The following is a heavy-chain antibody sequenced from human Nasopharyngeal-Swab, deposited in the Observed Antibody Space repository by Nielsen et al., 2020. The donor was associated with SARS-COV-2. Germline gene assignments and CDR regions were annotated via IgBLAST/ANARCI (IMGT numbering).Heavy chain of an antibody. Sequence: GGSLRLSCTAWGFTFGDYAMSWFRQAPGKGLEWVGFIRSKAYGGTTEYAASVKGRFTISRDDSKSIAYLQMNSLKTEDTAVYYCTRAWFGELTLTWGQGTLVTVSS. CDR2: IRSKAYGGTT. D-gene: IGHD3-10*01. J-gene: IGHJ4*02. V-gene: IGHV3-49*03. CDR3: TRAWFGELTLT. CDR1: GFTFGDYA.